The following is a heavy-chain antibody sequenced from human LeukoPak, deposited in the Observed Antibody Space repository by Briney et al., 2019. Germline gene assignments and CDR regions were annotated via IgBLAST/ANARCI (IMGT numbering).Heavy chain of an antibody. D-gene: IGHD1-14*01. CDR1: GGSISRYY. J-gene: IGHJ3*02. CDR2: IYYSGST. Sequence: SETLSLTCTVPGGSISRYYWSWSGHPPGKGLEWIGYIYYSGSTNYNPSLKSRVTISVDTSKNQFSLKLSSVTAADTAIYYCASDITGTTKDVLDMWGQGTMVTVSS. V-gene: IGHV4-59*08. CDR3: ASDITGTTKDVLDM.